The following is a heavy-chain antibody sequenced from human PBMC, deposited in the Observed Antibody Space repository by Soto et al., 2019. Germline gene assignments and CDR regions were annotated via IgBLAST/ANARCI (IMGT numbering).Heavy chain of an antibody. J-gene: IGHJ6*02. Sequence: PGESLQISCQGSGYRFSSYWIAWVRQMPGKGLEWMGIIYPGDSDTRYSPSFEGQVTMSVDKSNSTAYLHWSSLKASDTAMYYCARQGSNGAYYYYGMDVWGQGTTVTVSS. CDR1: GYRFSSYW. CDR2: IYPGDSDT. V-gene: IGHV5-51*01. CDR3: ARQGSNGAYYYYGMDV. D-gene: IGHD2-8*01.